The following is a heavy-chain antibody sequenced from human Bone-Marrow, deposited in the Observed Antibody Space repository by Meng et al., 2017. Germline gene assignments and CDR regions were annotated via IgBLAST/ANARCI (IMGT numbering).Heavy chain of an antibody. J-gene: IGHJ2*01. CDR2: IIPICGTA. V-gene: IGHV1-69*13. Sequence: SVKVSCKASGGTFSSYAISWVRQAPGQGLEWMGEIIPICGTANYAQKFQGRVTITANESTSTAHMELSSLGSEDTAVYYCARSVGGGKSLYWYFDLWGHGTLVTVSS. D-gene: IGHD4-23*01. CDR3: ARSVGGGKSLYWYFDL. CDR1: GGTFSSYA.